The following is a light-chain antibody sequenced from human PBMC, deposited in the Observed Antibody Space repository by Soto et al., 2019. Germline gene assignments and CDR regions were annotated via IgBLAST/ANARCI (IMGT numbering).Light chain of an antibody. CDR1: QTILSTSNNRNY. V-gene: IGKV4-1*01. CDR3: QQYNNWLRGT. Sequence: DIVMTQSPDSLAVSLGERATITCKSSQTILSTSNNRNYLAWYRQKPGQSPRLLIYWASTRESGVPDRISGSGSETDFTLTISSLQSEDFAVYYCQQYNNWLRGTFGQGTRLEI. CDR2: WAS. J-gene: IGKJ5*01.